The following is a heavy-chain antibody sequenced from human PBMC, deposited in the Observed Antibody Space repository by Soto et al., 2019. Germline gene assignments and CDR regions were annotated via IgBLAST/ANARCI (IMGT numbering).Heavy chain of an antibody. D-gene: IGHD3-3*01. V-gene: IGHV4-59*01. J-gene: IGHJ4*01. CDR1: GGSISGSY. Sequence: PSETLSLTCSVSGGSISGSYWSWIRQSPGKGLEWLGYVYYTGSTNYSPSLRSRVSISADTSKNEFSLRLSSVTAADTAMHFSAGSGAEPGAHMDYWGHGTQVTVFS. CDR3: AGSGAEPGAHMDY. CDR2: VYYTGST.